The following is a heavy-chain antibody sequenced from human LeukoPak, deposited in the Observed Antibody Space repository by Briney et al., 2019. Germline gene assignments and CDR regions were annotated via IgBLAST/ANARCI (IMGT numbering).Heavy chain of an antibody. V-gene: IGHV4-61*02. D-gene: IGHD6-13*01. CDR2: IYTSGRT. Sequence: SETLSLTCTVSGGSISSDSYYWTWIRQPAGKGLEWIGRIYTSGRTNYNPSLKSRVTISLDTSKNQFSLRLSSVTAADTAVYYCASTPTIAAAGNWFDPWGQGTLVTVSS. CDR1: GGSISSDSYY. CDR3: ASTPTIAAAGNWFDP. J-gene: IGHJ5*02.